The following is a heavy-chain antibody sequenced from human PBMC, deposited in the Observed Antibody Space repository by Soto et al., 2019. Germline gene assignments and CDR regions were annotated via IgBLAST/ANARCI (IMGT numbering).Heavy chain of an antibody. V-gene: IGHV1-46*01. D-gene: IGHD3-22*01. CDR2: INPSGGST. Sequence: ASVKFSCKASGYTFTSYYMHWVRQAPGQGLEWMGIINPSGGSTSYAQKFQGRVTMTRDTSTSTVYMELSSLRSEDTAVYYCARDYYDSSGYPRFDYWGQGTLVTVSS. J-gene: IGHJ4*02. CDR1: GYTFTSYY. CDR3: ARDYYDSSGYPRFDY.